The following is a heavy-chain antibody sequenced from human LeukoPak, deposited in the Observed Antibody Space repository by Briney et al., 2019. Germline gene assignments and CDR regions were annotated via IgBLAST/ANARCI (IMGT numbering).Heavy chain of an antibody. CDR2: IKSDGSST. Sequence: HSGGSLRLSCAASGFTFSSNWMHWVRQAPGKGLVWVSRIKSDGSSTSYADSVKGRFTISRDNAKTTLYLQMNSLRAEDTAVYYCASLSGSGAPDAFDIWGQGTMVTVSS. D-gene: IGHD3-9*01. CDR3: ASLSGSGAPDAFDI. J-gene: IGHJ3*02. CDR1: GFTFSSNW. V-gene: IGHV3-74*01.